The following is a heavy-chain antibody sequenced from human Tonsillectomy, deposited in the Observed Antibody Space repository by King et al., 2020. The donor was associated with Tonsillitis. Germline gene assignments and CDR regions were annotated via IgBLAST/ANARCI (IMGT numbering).Heavy chain of an antibody. D-gene: IGHD3-10*01. CDR1: GGSISSYY. Sequence: LQLQESGPGLVKPSETPSLTCTVSGGSISSYYWSWIRQPPGKGLEWIGYIYYSGSTNYNPSLKSRVTISVDTSKNQFSLKLSSVTAADTAVYYCARVRNTDYGSGSYYYFDYWGQGTLVTVSS. CDR3: ARVRNTDYGSGSYYYFDY. V-gene: IGHV4-59*01. J-gene: IGHJ4*02. CDR2: IYYSGST.